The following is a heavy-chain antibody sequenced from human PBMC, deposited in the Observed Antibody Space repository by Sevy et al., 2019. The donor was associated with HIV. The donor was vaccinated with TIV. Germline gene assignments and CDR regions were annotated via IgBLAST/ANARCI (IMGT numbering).Heavy chain of an antibody. CDR1: GFTLGDYA. V-gene: IGHV3-49*03. D-gene: IGHD3-10*02. J-gene: IGHJ4*02. CDR2: IRTKAYGGTT. Sequence: GGSLRLSCTASGFTLGDYAMNWFRQAPGKGLERVGFIRTKAYGGTTEYAASVKGRFTISRDDSKSIAYLQMNSLKTEDTAVYYCTRGRYTYVPFDYWGQGTLVTVSS. CDR3: TRGRYTYVPFDY.